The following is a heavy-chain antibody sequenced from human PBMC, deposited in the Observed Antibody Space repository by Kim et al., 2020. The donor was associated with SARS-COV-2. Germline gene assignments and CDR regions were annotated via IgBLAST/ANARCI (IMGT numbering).Heavy chain of an antibody. V-gene: IGHV4-39*01. D-gene: IGHD2-2*01. Sequence: YYNPSLKSRVTISVDTSKNQFSLKLSSVTAADTAVYYCARHLVPAATQDYWGQGTLVTVSS. J-gene: IGHJ4*02. CDR3: ARHLVPAATQDY.